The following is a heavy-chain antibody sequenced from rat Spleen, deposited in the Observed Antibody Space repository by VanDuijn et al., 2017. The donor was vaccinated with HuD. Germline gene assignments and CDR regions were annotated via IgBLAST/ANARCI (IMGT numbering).Heavy chain of an antibody. V-gene: IGHV5-22*01. J-gene: IGHJ2*01. CDR2: ISYEGRST. Sequence: EVQLVESDGGLVQPGRSLKLSCAASGFPFSDYYMAWVRQAPKKGLEWVASISYEGRSTYYGDSVKGRFTISRDNAKSNLYLQMNSLRSEDTATYYCARHGAYYGPHGRWGQGVMVTVSS. CDR1: GFPFSDYY. CDR3: ARHGAYYGPHGR. D-gene: IGHD1-7*01.